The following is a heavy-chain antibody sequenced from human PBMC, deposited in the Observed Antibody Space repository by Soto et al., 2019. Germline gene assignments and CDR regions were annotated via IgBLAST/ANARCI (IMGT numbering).Heavy chain of an antibody. V-gene: IGHV4-59*01. J-gene: IGHJ5*02. CDR1: GGSISSYY. Sequence: QVQLQESGPGLVKPSETLSLTCTVSGGSISSYYWSWIRQPPGKGLEWIGYIYYSGSTNYNPSLKSRVTISVDTSKNQFSLKLSSVTAADTAVYYCARGLGYYDSSGYYQNWFDPWGQGTLVTVSS. CDR3: ARGLGYYDSSGYYQNWFDP. CDR2: IYYSGST. D-gene: IGHD3-22*01.